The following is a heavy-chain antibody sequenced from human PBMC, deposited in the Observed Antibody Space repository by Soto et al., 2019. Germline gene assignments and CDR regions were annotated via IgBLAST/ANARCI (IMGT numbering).Heavy chain of an antibody. CDR2: LSSNWGST. V-gene: IGHV3-64D*06. J-gene: IGHJ4*02. D-gene: IGHD3-10*01. CDR3: WSRRVYGSGSYYEFDY. Sequence: GGSLRLSCSASGFTFSNYAMHWVRQGPGKGLEYVSALSSNWGSTYYADSVQGRCTISRDNSKNTLYLQMSSLRAEDTVVYYCWSRRVYGSGSYYEFDYWGRGTLVTVSS. CDR1: GFTFSNYA.